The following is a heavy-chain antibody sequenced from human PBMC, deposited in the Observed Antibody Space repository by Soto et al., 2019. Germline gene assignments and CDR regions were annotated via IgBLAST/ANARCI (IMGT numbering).Heavy chain of an antibody. CDR3: ARLAPCRGGICYSRPLEY. CDR1: GYTFATYG. D-gene: IGHD2-15*01. V-gene: IGHV1-18*01. J-gene: IGHJ4*02. Sequence: QVQLQQSGAEVKKPGASLKVSCKASGYTFATYGISWVRQAPGQGLEWMGWITPYNGDTNYAQRLQGRVTMTTDISTNTAYMEVRSLRSDDTAVYYCARLAPCRGGICYSRPLEYWGQGTLVTVSS. CDR2: ITPYNGDT.